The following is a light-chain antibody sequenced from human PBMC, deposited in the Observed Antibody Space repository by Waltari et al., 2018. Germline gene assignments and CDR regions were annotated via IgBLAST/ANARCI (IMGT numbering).Light chain of an antibody. CDR1: RSDVGIYHL. CDR2: AGS. J-gene: IGLJ1*01. CDR3: CSYAGSPFV. Sequence: QSALTQPASVSGSPGQSITISCPGTRSDVGIYHLVSWYQQHPGKAPKLMIYAGSKRPSGVSNLFSGAKTGNTASLTISGLQAEDEAEYYCCSYAGSPFVFGTGTKVTVL. V-gene: IGLV2-23*01.